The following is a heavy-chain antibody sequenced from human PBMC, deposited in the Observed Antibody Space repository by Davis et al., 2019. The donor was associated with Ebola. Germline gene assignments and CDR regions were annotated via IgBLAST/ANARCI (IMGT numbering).Heavy chain of an antibody. D-gene: IGHD3-10*01. CDR2: IIPLFDEA. V-gene: IGHV1-69*13. J-gene: IGHJ4*02. Sequence: SVKVSCKASGGTFRNYAISWVRQAPGQGLEWMGGIIPLFDEATYAQKFQGRVTITADESTSTAYLELSGLRSHDTAVYYCATDTRDYYDSGTYHDICPYWGQGTLITVSS. CDR1: GGTFRNYA. CDR3: ATDTRDYYDSGTYHDICPY.